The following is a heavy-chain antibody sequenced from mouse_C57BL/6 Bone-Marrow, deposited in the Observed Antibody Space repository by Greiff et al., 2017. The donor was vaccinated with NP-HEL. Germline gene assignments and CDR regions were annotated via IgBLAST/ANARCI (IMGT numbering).Heavy chain of an antibody. CDR3: ARDDGYSVYAMDY. D-gene: IGHD2-3*01. CDR1: GYSITSGYY. V-gene: IGHV3-6*01. Sequence: EVKLQESGPGLVKPSQSLSLTCSVTGYSITSGYYWNWIRQFPGNKLEWMGYISYDGSNNYNPSLKNRISITRDTSKNQFFLKLNSVTTEDTATYYCARDDGYSVYAMDYWGQGTSVTVSS. CDR2: ISYDGSN. J-gene: IGHJ4*01.